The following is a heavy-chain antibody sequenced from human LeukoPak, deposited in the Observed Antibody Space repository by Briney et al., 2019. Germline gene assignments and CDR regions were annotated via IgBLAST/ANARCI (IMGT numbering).Heavy chain of an antibody. Sequence: GTSVKVSCKASGFTFSSSAVQWVRQARGQPLEGIGWIVVGSSDTNYAQQFQERVTITRDMSTYTAYMELTSLRSEDTAVYYCARHYCYGGDCYSFDSWGRGTLVSVSS. CDR3: ARHYCYGGDCYSFDS. D-gene: IGHD2-21*01. V-gene: IGHV1-58*01. CDR1: GFTFSSSA. CDR2: IVVGSSDT. J-gene: IGHJ4*02.